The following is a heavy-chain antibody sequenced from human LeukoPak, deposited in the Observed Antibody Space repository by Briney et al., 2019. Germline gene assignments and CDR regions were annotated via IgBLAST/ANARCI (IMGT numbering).Heavy chain of an antibody. J-gene: IGHJ4*02. CDR3: ARAIESEIDY. CDR1: GGTFSSYA. D-gene: IGHD5-24*01. CDR2: IIPIFGTA. V-gene: IGHV1-69*05. Sequence: SVKVSCKASGGTFSSYAISWVRQAPGQGLEWMGGIIPIFGTANYAQKFQGRVTITRNTSISTAYMELSSLRSEDTAVYYCARAIESEIDYWGQGTLVTVSS.